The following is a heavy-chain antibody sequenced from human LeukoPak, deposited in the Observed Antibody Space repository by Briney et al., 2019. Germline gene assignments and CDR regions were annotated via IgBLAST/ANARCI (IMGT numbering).Heavy chain of an antibody. CDR3: AKGSCSSHICYYFYYMDV. CDR1: GFPFSTYD. Sequence: GGSLRLSCAASGFPFSTYDMTWVRQAPGKALEWVSAIRVTDGSAYYADSVKGRFTISRDNSKNTLYLQMNSLRAEDTAKYYCAKGSCSSHICYYFYYMDVWGKATTVTVSS. CDR2: IRVTDGSA. J-gene: IGHJ6*03. D-gene: IGHD2-2*01. V-gene: IGHV3-23*01.